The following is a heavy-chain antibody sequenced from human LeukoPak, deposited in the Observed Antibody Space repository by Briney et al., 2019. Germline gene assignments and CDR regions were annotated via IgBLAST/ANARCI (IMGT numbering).Heavy chain of an antibody. D-gene: IGHD1-26*01. V-gene: IGHV3-23*01. CDR1: GFTFTNYD. Sequence: GGSLRLSCAASGFTFTNYDMSWVRQAPGKGLDWVSGISGRGGRTYYVDSVKGRFTISRDNSKNTLYLQINSLRAEDTAVYYCAKGEHQPTLSFDYWGQGTLVTVSS. CDR2: ISGRGGRT. CDR3: AKGEHQPTLSFDY. J-gene: IGHJ4*02.